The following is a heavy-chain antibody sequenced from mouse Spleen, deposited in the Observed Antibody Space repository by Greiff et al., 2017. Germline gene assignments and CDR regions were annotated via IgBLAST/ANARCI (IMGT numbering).Heavy chain of an antibody. CDR3: ARGENGYYYFDY. D-gene: IGHD2-3*01. V-gene: IGHV1-19*01. CDR1: GYTFTDYY. J-gene: IGHJ2*01. CDR2: INPYNGGT. Sequence: VQLQQSGPVLVKPGASVKMSCKASGYTFTDYYMNWVKQSHGKSLEWIGVINPYNGGTSYNQKFKGKATLTVDKSSSTAYMELNSLTSEDSAVYYCARGENGYYYFDYWGQGTTLTVSS.